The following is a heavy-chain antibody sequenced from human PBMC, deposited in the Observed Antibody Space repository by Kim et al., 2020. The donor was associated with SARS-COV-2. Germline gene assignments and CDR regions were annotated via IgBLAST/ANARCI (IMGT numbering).Heavy chain of an antibody. CDR3: MKGGWGWIWDH. Sequence: GGSLRLSCTTSGFTCTGYAMSWVRQAPGKGLEWVSSIDGSDGTTYYVDSVKGRFTISRDNSKNTLYLQMNSLRADDTAVYYCMKGGWGWIWDHWGQGTRV. D-gene: IGHD2-2*03. V-gene: IGHV3-23*01. CDR1: GFTCTGYA. CDR2: IDGSDGTT. J-gene: IGHJ4*02.